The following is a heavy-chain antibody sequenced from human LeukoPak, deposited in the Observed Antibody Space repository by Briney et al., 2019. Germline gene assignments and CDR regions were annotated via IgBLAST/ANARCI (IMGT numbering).Heavy chain of an antibody. Sequence: SETLSLTCTVSGGSISSGGYYWSWIRQHPGKGLGWIGYIYYSGSTYYNPSLKSRVTISVDTSKNQFSLKLSSVTAADTAVYYCARGPGGYSGYDSSFDYWGQGTLVTVSS. CDR2: IYYSGST. J-gene: IGHJ4*02. V-gene: IGHV4-31*03. CDR3: ARGPGGYSGYDSSFDY. CDR1: GGSISSGGYY. D-gene: IGHD5-12*01.